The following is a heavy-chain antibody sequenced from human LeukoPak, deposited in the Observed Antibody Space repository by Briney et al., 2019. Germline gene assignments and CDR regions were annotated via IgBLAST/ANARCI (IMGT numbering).Heavy chain of an antibody. V-gene: IGHV3-48*04. CDR2: ISSGGSTI. J-gene: IGHJ5*02. CDR1: GFTFSSYN. D-gene: IGHD5-12*01. CDR3: AGKWRRFDP. Sequence: PGGSLRLSCAASGFTFSSYNMNWVRQAPGKGLEWVAYISSGGSTIYYRDSVEGRFTISRDNAKNSLYLQMNSLRAEDTAVYYCAGKWRRFDPWGQGTLVTVSS.